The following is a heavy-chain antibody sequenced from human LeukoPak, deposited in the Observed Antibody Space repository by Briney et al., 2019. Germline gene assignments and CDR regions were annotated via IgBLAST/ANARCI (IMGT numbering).Heavy chain of an antibody. CDR3: ARSSLGYCGSSSCFPYYIDY. D-gene: IGHD2-2*01. V-gene: IGHV4-59*01. CDR2: INYSGST. J-gene: IGHJ4*02. Sequence: PSETLSFTCTVSGGSISSYYWSWIRQPPGKGLEWTGYINYSGSTNYNPSLKSRVTISVDTSKNQFSLKLSSVTAADTAVYYCARSSLGYCGSSSCFPYYIDYWGQGILVTVSS. CDR1: GGSISSYY.